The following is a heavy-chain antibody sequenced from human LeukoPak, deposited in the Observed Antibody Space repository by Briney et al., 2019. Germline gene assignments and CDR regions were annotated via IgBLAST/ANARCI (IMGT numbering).Heavy chain of an antibody. V-gene: IGHV3-74*01. Sequence: PGGSLRLSCAASGFTFSSYWMHWIRQAPGKGLVWVSRINTDGSSTSYADSVKGRFTISRDNAKNTLYLQMNSLRAEDTAVYYCARAVIAARFNWFDPWGQGTLVTVSS. CDR3: ARAVIAARFNWFDP. CDR1: GFTFSSYW. D-gene: IGHD6-6*01. CDR2: INTDGSST. J-gene: IGHJ5*02.